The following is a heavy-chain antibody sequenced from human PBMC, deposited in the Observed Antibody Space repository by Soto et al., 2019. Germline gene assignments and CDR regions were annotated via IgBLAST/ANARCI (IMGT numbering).Heavy chain of an antibody. Sequence: PSETLSLTCTVSGGSISSYYWSWIRQPPGKGLEWIGYIYYSGSTNYNPSLKSRVTISVDTSKNQFSLKLSSVTAADTAVYYCARDNYYDSSGYSYFDYWGQGTLVTVSS. CDR3: ARDNYYDSSGYSYFDY. J-gene: IGHJ4*02. CDR2: IYYSGST. CDR1: GGSISSYY. D-gene: IGHD3-22*01. V-gene: IGHV4-59*01.